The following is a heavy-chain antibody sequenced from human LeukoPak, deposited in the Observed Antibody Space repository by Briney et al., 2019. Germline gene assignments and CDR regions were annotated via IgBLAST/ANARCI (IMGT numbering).Heavy chain of an antibody. Sequence: ASVKVSCEASGGTFSSYAISWVRQAPGQGLEWMGGIIPIFGTANYAQKFQGRVTITADESTSTAYMELSSLRSEDTAVYYCARSMAVYNWNPYGMDVWGQGTTVTVSS. J-gene: IGHJ6*02. CDR1: GGTFSSYA. V-gene: IGHV1-69*13. D-gene: IGHD1-20*01. CDR2: IIPIFGTA. CDR3: ARSMAVYNWNPYGMDV.